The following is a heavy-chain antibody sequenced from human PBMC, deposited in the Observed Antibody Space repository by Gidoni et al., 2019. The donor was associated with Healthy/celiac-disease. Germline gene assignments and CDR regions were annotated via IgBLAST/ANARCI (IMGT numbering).Heavy chain of an antibody. J-gene: IGHJ5*02. CDR3: AKAHTAMRGWFDP. Sequence: QVQLVESGGGVVQPGRSLRLPCAASGFTCSSYGMHWVRQAPVKGLEWVAVISYDGSNKYYADSVKGRFTISRDNSKNTLYLQMNSLRAEDTAVYYCAKAHTAMRGWFDPWGQGTLVTVSS. V-gene: IGHV3-30*18. CDR1: GFTCSSYG. D-gene: IGHD5-18*01. CDR2: ISYDGSNK.